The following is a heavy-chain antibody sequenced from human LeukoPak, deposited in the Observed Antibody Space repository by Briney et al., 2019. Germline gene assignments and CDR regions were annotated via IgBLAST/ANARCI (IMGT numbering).Heavy chain of an antibody. D-gene: IGHD5-24*01. CDR2: IRSKANSYAT. Sequence: SGGSLKLSCAASGFTFSGSAMHWVRQASGKGLEWVGRIRSKANSYATAYAASVKGRFTISRDDSKNTAYLQMDSLITEDTAVYYCARHEISGRHGYIPFDYWGQGTLVTVSS. CDR1: GFTFSGSA. V-gene: IGHV3-73*01. J-gene: IGHJ4*02. CDR3: ARHEISGRHGYIPFDY.